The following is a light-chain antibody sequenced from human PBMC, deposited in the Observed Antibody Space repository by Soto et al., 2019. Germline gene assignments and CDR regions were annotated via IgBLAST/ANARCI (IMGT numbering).Light chain of an antibody. CDR2: GAS. CDR1: QSVSSSSY. V-gene: IGKV3-20*01. CDR3: QQYGSSPLT. J-gene: IGKJ4*01. Sequence: EIVLTQSPGTLSLSPGERATLSCRASQSVSSSSYLAWHQQKPGQAPRLLIYGASSRATGIPDRFSGSGSGTDFTLTISRLEPEDFAVYYCQQYGSSPLTFGGGTKVEIK.